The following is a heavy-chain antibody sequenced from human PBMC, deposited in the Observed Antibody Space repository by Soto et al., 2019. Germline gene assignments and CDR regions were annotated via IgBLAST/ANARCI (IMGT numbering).Heavy chain of an antibody. CDR1: RGSISSSNW. Sequence: QVQLQESGPGLVKPSGTMSLTCAVSRGSISSSNWWSWVRQSQGKGLEWIGEMYHTGITNYSPSLKCPATMSVDKSKNQFSLKLSSVTAAATAVYYCARESDNESNVVYFDLWGRGTLVSVSS. D-gene: IGHD2-21*01. CDR3: ARESDNESNVVYFDL. J-gene: IGHJ2*01. CDR2: MYHTGIT. V-gene: IGHV4-4*02.